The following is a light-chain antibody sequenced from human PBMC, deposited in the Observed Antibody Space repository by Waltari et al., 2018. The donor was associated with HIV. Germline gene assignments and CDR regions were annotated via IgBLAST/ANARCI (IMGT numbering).Light chain of an antibody. Sequence: SFELAQPPSVSVSPGQTATITCSGESLAKQYGYWYQQKSGQAPLLVIYKDPERPSGIPDRFSGSTSGAVVTLTVSGVQAEDEADYYCQSADTSGTYVVFGGGTKLTVL. V-gene: IGLV3-25*03. CDR3: QSADTSGTYVV. CDR2: KDP. J-gene: IGLJ2*01. CDR1: SLAKQY.